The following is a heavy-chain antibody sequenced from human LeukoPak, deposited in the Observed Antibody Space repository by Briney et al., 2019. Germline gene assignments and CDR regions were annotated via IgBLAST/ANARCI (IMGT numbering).Heavy chain of an antibody. CDR3: AEDSSGYPRGGAY. Sequence: GGSLRLSCAASGFTFSSYWMNWVRQAPGKGLEWVSRINSDGSSTSYADSVKGRFTISRDNAKNTLYLQMNSLRAEDTAVYYCAEDSSGYPRGGAYWGQGTLVTVSS. D-gene: IGHD3-22*01. V-gene: IGHV3-74*01. CDR1: GFTFSSYW. CDR2: INSDGSST. J-gene: IGHJ4*02.